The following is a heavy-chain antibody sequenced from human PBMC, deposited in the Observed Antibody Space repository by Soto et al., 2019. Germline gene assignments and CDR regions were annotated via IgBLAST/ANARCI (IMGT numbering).Heavy chain of an antibody. CDR3: ARNPITHYYDSSGYPQFDY. D-gene: IGHD3-22*01. CDR1: GYTFTSYG. V-gene: IGHV1-18*04. CDR2: ISAYNGNT. Sequence: ASVKVSCKASGYTFTSYGISWVRQAPGQGLEWMGWISAYNGNTNYAQKLQGRVTMTTDTSTSTAYMELRSLRSDDTAVYYCARNPITHYYDSSGYPQFDYWGQGTLVTVSS. J-gene: IGHJ4*02.